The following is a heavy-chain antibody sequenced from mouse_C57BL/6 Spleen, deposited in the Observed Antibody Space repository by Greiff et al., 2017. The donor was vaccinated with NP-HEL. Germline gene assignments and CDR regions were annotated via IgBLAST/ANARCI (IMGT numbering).Heavy chain of an antibody. CDR1: GYTFTSYW. D-gene: IGHD1-1*01. J-gene: IGHJ4*01. CDR2: IDPSDSYT. V-gene: IGHV1-59*01. CDR3: ASGGLLRFPMDY. Sequence: QVQLQQPGAELVRPGTSVKLSCKASGYTFTSYWMHWVKQRPGQGLEWIGVIDPSDSYTNYNQKFKGKATLTVDTSSSTAYMQLSSLTSEDSAVYYCASGGLLRFPMDYWGQGTSVTVSS.